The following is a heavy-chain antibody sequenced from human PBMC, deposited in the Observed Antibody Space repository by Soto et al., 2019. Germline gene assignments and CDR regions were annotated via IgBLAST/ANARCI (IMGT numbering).Heavy chain of an antibody. CDR2: ILSDGSKQ. D-gene: IGHD6-19*01. J-gene: IGHJ3*02. Sequence: QVQLVESGGGVVQPGRSLRLSCAASRFTFSYYAMHWIRQAPGKGLEWMAVILSDGSKQYYAESVKGRFTISRDNSKSTLYLQMNSLRVEDTAVYYCVRTRAVAAPHAFDMWGQGTMVTVSS. CDR1: RFTFSYYA. CDR3: VRTRAVAAPHAFDM. V-gene: IGHV3-30-3*01.